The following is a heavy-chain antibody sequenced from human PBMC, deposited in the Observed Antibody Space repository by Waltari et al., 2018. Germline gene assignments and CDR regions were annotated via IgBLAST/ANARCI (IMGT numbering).Heavy chain of an antibody. D-gene: IGHD3-3*01. CDR1: GGSFSGYY. CDR3: ARGPLITSLGVASYYYYGMDV. J-gene: IGHJ6*02. Sequence: QVQLQQWGAGLLKPSETLSLTCAVYGGSFSGYYWSWLRQPPAKGLEWMGEITHSGGPNPNPTLKGRVNLSVDTAQNQCSQKLSSVTAADKAGDYCARGPLITSLGVASYYYYGMDVWGQGTTVTVSS. CDR2: ITHSGGP. V-gene: IGHV4-34*01.